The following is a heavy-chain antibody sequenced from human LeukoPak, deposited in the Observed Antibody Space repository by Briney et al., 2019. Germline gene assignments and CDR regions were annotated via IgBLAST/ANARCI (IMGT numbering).Heavy chain of an antibody. V-gene: IGHV3-23*01. Sequence: PGGSLRLSCAASGFPFSNYAMTWVSQDPGKGLERLSGISDSGDRTYYADSVKGRFTISRDNSKNMLYLQMNSLRVEDTALYYCAKGLGTSGDHDYWGQGTLVTVAS. J-gene: IGHJ4*02. CDR1: GFPFSNYA. CDR2: ISDSGDRT. CDR3: AKGLGTSGDHDY. D-gene: IGHD2-8*01.